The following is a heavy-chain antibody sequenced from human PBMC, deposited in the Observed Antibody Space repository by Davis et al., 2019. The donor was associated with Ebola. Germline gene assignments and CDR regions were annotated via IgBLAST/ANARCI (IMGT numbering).Heavy chain of an antibody. Sequence: PGGSLRLSCSASGFTFSSYDMHWVRQAPGKGLEWVAAVSYDGSDTYYGDSVKCRFTISRDNSRNTVYLQMWSLTIEDTAVYYCAGKDYYFDCWGQGTLVAVSS. V-gene: IGHV3-30*03. CDR2: VSYDGSDT. CDR1: GFTFSSYD. J-gene: IGHJ4*02. CDR3: AGKDYYFDC.